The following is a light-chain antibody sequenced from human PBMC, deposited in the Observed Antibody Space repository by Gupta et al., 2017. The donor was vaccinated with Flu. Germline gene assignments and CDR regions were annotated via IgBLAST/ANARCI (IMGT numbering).Light chain of an antibody. CDR3: QQSYSTPRT. Sequence: GDRVTITCRASESISSYLNWYQQRPGKAPKLLIYGASRLQSGIPSRFRGSGPGTDFTLTISSLQPEDFVTYYCQQSYSTPRTFGQGTKVEIK. CDR2: GAS. V-gene: IGKV1-39*01. J-gene: IGKJ1*01. CDR1: ESISSY.